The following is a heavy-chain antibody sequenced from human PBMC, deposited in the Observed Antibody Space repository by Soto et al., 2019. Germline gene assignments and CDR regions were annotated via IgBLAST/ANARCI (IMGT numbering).Heavy chain of an antibody. Sequence: PSETLSLTCTVSGGSIGGSAYHWGWIRQPPGNGLEWIGSIHYSGRVYYNESLLGRVTILVDTSKNQFSLKLSSVTAADTAVYYCARALGDYYDSSGPPRNWGQGTLVTVSS. V-gene: IGHV4-39*07. CDR3: ARALGDYYDSSGPPRN. CDR2: IHYSGRV. CDR1: GGSIGGSAYH. D-gene: IGHD3-22*01. J-gene: IGHJ4*02.